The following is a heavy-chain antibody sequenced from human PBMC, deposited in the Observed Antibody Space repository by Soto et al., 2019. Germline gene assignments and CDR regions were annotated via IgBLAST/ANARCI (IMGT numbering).Heavy chain of an antibody. CDR1: GYTFTSYG. CDR2: ISAYNGNT. CDR3: ATVATLGYYYYGMDV. J-gene: IGHJ6*02. Sequence: QVQLVQSGAEVKKPGASVKVSCKASGYTFTSYGISWVRQAPGQGLEWMGWISAYNGNTNYAQKFQGRVTITADKSTSTAYMELSSLRSEDTAVYYCATVATLGYYYYGMDVWGQGTTVTVSS. D-gene: IGHD5-12*01. V-gene: IGHV1-18*01.